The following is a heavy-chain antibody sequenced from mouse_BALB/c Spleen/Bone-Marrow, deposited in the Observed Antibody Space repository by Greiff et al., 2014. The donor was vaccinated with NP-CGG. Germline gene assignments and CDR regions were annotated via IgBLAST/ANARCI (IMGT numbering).Heavy chain of an antibody. Sequence: VHVQQSGAEIVRPGALVKLSCKASGFNIKDYYMQWVKQRPEQGLEWIGWIDPENGNTIYDPKFQGKASITADTSSNTAYLQLSSLTSEDTAVYYCARGDGYAMDYWGQGTSVTVSS. CDR1: GFNIKDYY. J-gene: IGHJ4*01. CDR3: ARGDGYAMDY. CDR2: IDPENGNT. V-gene: IGHV14-1*02.